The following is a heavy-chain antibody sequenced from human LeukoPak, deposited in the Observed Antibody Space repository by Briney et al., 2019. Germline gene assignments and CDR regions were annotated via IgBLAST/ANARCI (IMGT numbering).Heavy chain of an antibody. CDR2: IDGDGSST. CDR1: GSTFSSYW. J-gene: IGHJ4*02. Sequence: GGSLRLSCAASGSTFSSYWMHWVRQAPGKGLVWVSRIDGDGSSTNYADSVKGRFTISRDNAKNTLYLQMNSLRAEDTAVYYCARGYSGYFYYWGQGTLVTVSS. V-gene: IGHV3-74*01. CDR3: ARGYSGYFYY. D-gene: IGHD5-12*01.